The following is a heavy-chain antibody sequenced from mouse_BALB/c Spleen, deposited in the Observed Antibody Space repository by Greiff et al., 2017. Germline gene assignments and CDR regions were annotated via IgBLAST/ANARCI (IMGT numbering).Heavy chain of an antibody. D-gene: IGHD2-3*01. CDR1: GFTFSSYT. J-gene: IGHJ2*01. CDR3: TRDRNDYFDY. Sequence: DVMLVESGGGLVKPGGSLKLSCAASGFTFSSYTMSWVRQTPEKRLEWVATISSGGSYTYYPDSVKGRFTISRDNAKNTLYLQMSSLKSEDTAMYYCTRDRNDYFDYWGQGTTLTVSS. CDR2: ISSGGSYT. V-gene: IGHV5-6-4*01.